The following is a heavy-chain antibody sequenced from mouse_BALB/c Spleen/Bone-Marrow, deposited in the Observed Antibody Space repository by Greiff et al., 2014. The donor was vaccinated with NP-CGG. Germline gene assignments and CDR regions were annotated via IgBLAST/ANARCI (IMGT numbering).Heavy chain of an antibody. CDR3: ARFAGTPYTMDY. CDR1: GYSITSYYS. Sequence: VQLQQLGPDLVKPSQSLSLTCTVTGYSITSYYSWHWIRQFPGNKLEWMGYIHYSGITVYNPSLKSRISITRDTSNNQFFLQLNSVTTEDTATYYCARFAGTPYTMDYWGQGTSVTVSS. V-gene: IGHV3-1*02. CDR2: IHYSGIT. D-gene: IGHD4-1*01. J-gene: IGHJ4*01.